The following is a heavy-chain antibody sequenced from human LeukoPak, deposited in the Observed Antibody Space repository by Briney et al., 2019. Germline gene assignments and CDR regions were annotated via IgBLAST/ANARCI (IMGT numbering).Heavy chain of an antibody. V-gene: IGHV4-4*07. Sequence: SETLSLTCTVSGGSISSYYWSWLRQPAGKGLEWIGRIYTSGSTNYNPSLKSRVTISVDTSKNQFSLKLSSVTAADTAVYYCARAGYSSGWYYFDYWGQGTLVTVSS. CDR1: GGSISSYY. D-gene: IGHD6-19*01. CDR2: IYTSGST. CDR3: ARAGYSSGWYYFDY. J-gene: IGHJ4*02.